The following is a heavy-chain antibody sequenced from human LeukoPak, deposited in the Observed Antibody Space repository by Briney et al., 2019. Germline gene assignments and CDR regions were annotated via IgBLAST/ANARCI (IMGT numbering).Heavy chain of an antibody. D-gene: IGHD1-14*01. CDR2: ISSDGSRT. CDR1: GFTFDDYG. Sequence: GGSLRLSCVASGFTFDDYGMHWVRQAPGKGLEWVAFISSDGSRTDYVDSVRGRFTISRDDHKKSLFLQMNSLRTQDTASYFCAKDYNLNDFDYWGQGTLVAVSS. V-gene: IGHV3-43*02. J-gene: IGHJ4*02. CDR3: AKDYNLNDFDY.